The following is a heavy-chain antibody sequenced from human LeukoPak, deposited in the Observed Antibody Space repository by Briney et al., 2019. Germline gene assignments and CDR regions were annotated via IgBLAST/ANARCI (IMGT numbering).Heavy chain of an antibody. CDR2: MDYSGNT. CDR1: GGSIGDNSDY. Sequence: PSETLSLTCTVSGGSIGDNSDYWGWIRQPPGKGLEWIGSMDYSGNTYFNPSLKSRVTISVDTSKNQFSLKLSSVTAADTAVYYCARMSITMVRGVIITPLHYYGMDVWGQGTTVTVSS. J-gene: IGHJ6*02. CDR3: ARMSITMVRGVIITPLHYYGMDV. V-gene: IGHV4-39*07. D-gene: IGHD3-10*01.